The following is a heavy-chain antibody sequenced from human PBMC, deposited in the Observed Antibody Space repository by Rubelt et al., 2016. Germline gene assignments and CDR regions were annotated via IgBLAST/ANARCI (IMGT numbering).Heavy chain of an antibody. J-gene: IGHJ2*01. CDR2: ISAYNGNT. V-gene: IGHV1-18*01. CDR1: GYTFTSYG. D-gene: IGHD6-6*01. Sequence: QVQLVQSGAEVKKPGASVKVSCKASGYTFTSYGISWVRQAPGQGLEWMGWISAYNGNTNYAQKLQGRGPMTPDTSTSTAYMELRSLRSDDTAVYYCARDRIRIAARQGWYFDLWGRGTLVTVSS. CDR3: ARDRIRIAARQGWYFDL.